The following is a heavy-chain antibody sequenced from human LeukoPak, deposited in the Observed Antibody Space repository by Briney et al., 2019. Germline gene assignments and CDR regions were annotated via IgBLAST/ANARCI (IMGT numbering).Heavy chain of an antibody. CDR2: ISGSDGST. CDR1: GFTFSSYG. D-gene: IGHD5-24*01. V-gene: IGHV3-23*01. Sequence: GGSLRLSCAASGFTFSSYGMHWVRQAPGKGLEWVSGISGSDGSTYYADSVKGRFTISRENSKNTLYLQMNSLRAEDTAVYYCAKDLDGYGSFDIWGLGTMVTVSS. J-gene: IGHJ3*02. CDR3: AKDLDGYGSFDI.